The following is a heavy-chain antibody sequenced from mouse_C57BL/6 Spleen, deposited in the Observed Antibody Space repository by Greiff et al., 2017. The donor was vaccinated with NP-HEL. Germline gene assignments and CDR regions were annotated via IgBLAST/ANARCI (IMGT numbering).Heavy chain of an antibody. CDR1: GYSITSGYY. V-gene: IGHV3-6*01. J-gene: IGHJ2*01. Sequence: EVQLQQSGPGLVKPSQSLSLTCSVTGYSITSGYYWNWIRQFPGNKLEWMGYISYDGSNNYNPSLKNRISITRDTSKNQFFLKLNSLTTEDTATYYCAREGPLLLDYWGQGTTLTVSS. D-gene: IGHD1-2*01. CDR2: ISYDGSN. CDR3: AREGPLLLDY.